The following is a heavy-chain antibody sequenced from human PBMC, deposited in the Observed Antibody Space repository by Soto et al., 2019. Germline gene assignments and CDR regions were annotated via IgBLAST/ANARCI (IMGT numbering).Heavy chain of an antibody. D-gene: IGHD3-3*01. V-gene: IGHV1-69*13. CDR1: GGTFSSYA. CDR2: IIPIFGTA. J-gene: IGHJ6*02. Sequence: ASVKVSCKASGGTFSSYAISWVRQAPGQGLEWMGGIIPIFGTANYAQKFQGRVTITADESTSTAYMELSSLRSEDTAVYYCARDQTPAYYDFWSGYPEAYYYYYGMDVWGQGTTVTVSS. CDR3: ARDQTPAYYDFWSGYPEAYYYYYGMDV.